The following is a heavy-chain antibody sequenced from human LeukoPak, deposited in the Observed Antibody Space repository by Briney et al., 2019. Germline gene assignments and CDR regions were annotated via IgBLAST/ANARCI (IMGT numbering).Heavy chain of an antibody. D-gene: IGHD3-10*01. CDR2: IYTSGST. CDR3: ARDRVTMVRGAWYFDL. V-gene: IGHV4-4*07. CDR1: GGSISSYY. Sequence: SETLSLTCTASGGSISSYYWSWIRQPAGKGLEWIGRIYTSGSTNYNPSLKSRVTMSVDTSKNQFSLKLSSVTAADTAVYYCARDRVTMVRGAWYFDLWGRGTLVTVSS. J-gene: IGHJ2*01.